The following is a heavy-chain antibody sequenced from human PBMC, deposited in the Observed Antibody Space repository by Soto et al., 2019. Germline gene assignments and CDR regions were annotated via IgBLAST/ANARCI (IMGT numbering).Heavy chain of an antibody. CDR3: ARDRAVSGNYYYHYGMDG. D-gene: IGHD6-19*01. V-gene: IGHV3-30-3*01. Sequence: GGSLILSCAASGVTFSSYAMHWVRQAPGKGLEWVAVISYDGSNKYYADSVKGRFTISRDNSKNTLYLQMNSLRAEDTAVYYCARDRAVSGNYYYHYGMDGWGQGTTVTV. J-gene: IGHJ6*02. CDR1: GVTFSSYA. CDR2: ISYDGSNK.